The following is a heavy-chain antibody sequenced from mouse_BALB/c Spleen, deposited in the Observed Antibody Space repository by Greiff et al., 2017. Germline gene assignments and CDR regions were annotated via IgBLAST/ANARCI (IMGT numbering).Heavy chain of an antibody. CDR1: GYSITSDYA. J-gene: IGHJ1*01. V-gene: IGHV3-2*02. D-gene: IGHD1-1*01. CDR2: ISYSGST. CDR3: ARLDYGSSYGYFYV. Sequence: EVMLVESGPGLVKPSQSLSLTCTVTGYSITSDYAWNWIRQFPGNKLEWMGYISYSGSTSYNPSLKSRISITRDTSKNQFFLQLNSVTTEDTATYYCARLDYGSSYGYFYVWGAGTTVTVSS.